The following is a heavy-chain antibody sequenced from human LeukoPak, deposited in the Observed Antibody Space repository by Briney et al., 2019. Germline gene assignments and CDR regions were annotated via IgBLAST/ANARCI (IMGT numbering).Heavy chain of an antibody. V-gene: IGHV1-69*05. CDR3: ARGLELRHYYYYYMDV. D-gene: IGHD1-7*01. CDR1: GGTFSSYA. J-gene: IGHJ6*03. CDR2: IIPIFGTA. Sequence: ASVKVSCKASGGTFSSYAISWVRQAPGQGLEWRGWIIPIFGTANYAQKFQGRVTITTDESTSTAYMGLSSLRSEDTAVYYCARGLELRHYYYYYMDVWGKGTTVTVSS.